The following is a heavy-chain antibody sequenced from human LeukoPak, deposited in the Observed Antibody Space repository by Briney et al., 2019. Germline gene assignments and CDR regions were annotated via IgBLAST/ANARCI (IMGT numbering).Heavy chain of an antibody. D-gene: IGHD4-17*01. Sequence: GGTLRLSCAASGFTFSSYAMSWVRQAPGKGLEWVSAISGSGGSTYYADSVKGRFTISRDNSKNTLYLQMNSLRAEDTAVYYCAKDLGSGDRLFDYWGQGTLVTVSS. CDR3: AKDLGSGDRLFDY. CDR2: ISGSGGST. CDR1: GFTFSSYA. J-gene: IGHJ4*02. V-gene: IGHV3-23*01.